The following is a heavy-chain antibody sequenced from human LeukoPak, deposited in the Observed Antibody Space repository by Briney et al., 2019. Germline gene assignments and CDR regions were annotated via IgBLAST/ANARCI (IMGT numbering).Heavy chain of an antibody. CDR2: IYNSGST. V-gene: IGHV4-59*01. Sequence: SETLSLTCTASGGSISRYYWNWIRQPPRKGLEWIGYIYNSGSTNYNPSLRSRVTISVDTSKNQVSLKLSSVTAADTAMYYCARDAGYGVDYWGQGTLVTVSS. CDR3: ARDAGYGVDY. J-gene: IGHJ4*02. D-gene: IGHD5-12*01. CDR1: GGSISRYY.